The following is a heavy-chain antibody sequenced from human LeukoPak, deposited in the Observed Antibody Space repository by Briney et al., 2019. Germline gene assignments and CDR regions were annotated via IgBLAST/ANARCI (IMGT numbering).Heavy chain of an antibody. CDR2: ISGSGGST. CDR1: GFTFSSYA. J-gene: IGHJ4*02. CDR3: AKAVGATLKALFDY. V-gene: IGHV3-23*01. D-gene: IGHD1-26*01. Sequence: PGASLRLSCAASGFTFSSYAMSWVRQAPGKGLEWVSAISGSGGSTYYADSVKGRFTIFRDNSKNTLYLQMNSLRAEDTAVYYCAKAVGATLKALFDYWGQGTLVTVSS.